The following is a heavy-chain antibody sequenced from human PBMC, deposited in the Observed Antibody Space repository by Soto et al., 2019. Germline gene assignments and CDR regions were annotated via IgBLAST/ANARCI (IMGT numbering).Heavy chain of an antibody. CDR1: GGSISSGDYY. CDR2: IYYSGST. CDR3: ARTLGRRRITIFGVTISEPADP. J-gene: IGHJ5*02. V-gene: IGHV4-30-4*01. D-gene: IGHD3-3*01. Sequence: PSETLSLTCTVSGGSISSGDYYWSWIRQPPGKGLEWIGYIYYSGSTYYNPSLKSRVTISVDTSKNQFSLKLSSVTAADTAVYYCARTLGRRRITIFGVTISEPADPWGQGTLVTVSS.